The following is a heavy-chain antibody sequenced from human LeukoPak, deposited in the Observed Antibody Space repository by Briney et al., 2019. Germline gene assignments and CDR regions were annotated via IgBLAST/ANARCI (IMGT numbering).Heavy chain of an antibody. Sequence: SGGSLRLSCAASGFTFSNAWMNWVRQAPGKGLEWFGRIKSKTDGGTTDYAAPVKGRFTISRDDSKNTLYLQMNSLRAEDTAVYYCASNHYGGNHLDGYDYWGQGTLVTVSS. CDR2: IKSKTDGGTT. D-gene: IGHD4-23*01. J-gene: IGHJ4*02. CDR3: ASNHYGGNHLDGYDY. CDR1: GFTFSNAW. V-gene: IGHV3-15*07.